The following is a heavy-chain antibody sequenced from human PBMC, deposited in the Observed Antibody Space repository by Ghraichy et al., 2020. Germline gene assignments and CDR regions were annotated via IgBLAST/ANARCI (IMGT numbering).Heavy chain of an antibody. CDR2: ITSSSRTK. Sequence: GTLRLSCVGSGFTFSDYSMNWVRQSPGKGLEWVSYITSSSRTKSYADSVKGRFTISRDNAHNSLDLQMNSLRDEDTAVYYCARGSKVVRFFYYDGMDVWGQGTTVTVSS. D-gene: IGHD4-23*01. J-gene: IGHJ6*02. V-gene: IGHV3-48*02. CDR1: GFTFSDYS. CDR3: ARGSKVVRFFYYDGMDV.